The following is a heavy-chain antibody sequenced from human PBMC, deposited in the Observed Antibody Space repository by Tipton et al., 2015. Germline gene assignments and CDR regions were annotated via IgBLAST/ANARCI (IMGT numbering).Heavy chain of an antibody. CDR3: ACQDYDSLTRDYQTVDY. V-gene: IGHV4-34*01. CDR2: ITHSGST. CDR1: GGSFSTYY. D-gene: IGHD3-9*01. Sequence: TLSLTCAVSGGSFSTYYWSWIRQPPGKGLEWIAEITHSGSTNYNPSLKSRVTISVDTSKNQFSLKLTSVTAADTTVYYCACQDYDSLTRDYQTVDYWGQGTLVTVSS. J-gene: IGHJ4*02.